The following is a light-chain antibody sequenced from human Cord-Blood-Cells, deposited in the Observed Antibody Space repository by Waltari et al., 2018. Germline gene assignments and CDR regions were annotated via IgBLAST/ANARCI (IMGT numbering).Light chain of an antibody. V-gene: IGLV1-44*01. CDR3: AAWDDSLNGPV. CDR1: SSNIGSNT. CDR2: SNN. J-gene: IGLJ2*01. Sequence: QSVLTQPPSASGTPGQRVTIPCSGSSSNIGSNTVNWYQQLPGTAPKLLIYSNNQLPSGVPDRFSGSKSGTSASLAISGLQSEDEADYYCAAWDDSLNGPVFGGGTKLTVL.